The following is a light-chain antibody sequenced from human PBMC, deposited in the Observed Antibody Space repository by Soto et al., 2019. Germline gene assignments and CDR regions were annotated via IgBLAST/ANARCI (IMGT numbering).Light chain of an antibody. CDR1: QSVSSY. CDR2: DAS. V-gene: IGKV3-11*01. Sequence: EIVLPQYPATLSLSPGERATLSCRASQSVSSYLAWYQQRPGQALRLLIYDASNRATGVPARFSGSGSGTDFTLTISSLEPEDFAVYYCQQRSSWPPTFGQGTRLEIK. CDR3: QQRSSWPPT. J-gene: IGKJ5*01.